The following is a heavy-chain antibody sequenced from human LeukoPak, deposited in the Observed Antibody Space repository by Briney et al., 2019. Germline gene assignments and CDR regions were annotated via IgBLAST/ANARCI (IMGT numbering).Heavy chain of an antibody. CDR2: ISGSAGTI. J-gene: IGHJ5*02. CDR1: GFTFSDFY. D-gene: IGHD3-9*01. V-gene: IGHV3-11*01. Sequence: PGGSLRLSCAASGFTFSDFYMTWIRQAPGKGLEWVSYISGSAGTIYYADSVKGRFTISRDNAKNSLYLQMNSLRAEDTAMYYCARGGYILTTNWFDPWGQGTLVTVSS. CDR3: ARGGYILTTNWFDP.